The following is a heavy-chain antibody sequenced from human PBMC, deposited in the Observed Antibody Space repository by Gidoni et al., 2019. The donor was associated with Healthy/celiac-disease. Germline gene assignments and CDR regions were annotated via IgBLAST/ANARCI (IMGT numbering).Heavy chain of an antibody. CDR1: GVTFTSYS. CDR2: ISGSGGST. CDR3: AKPGIAAAGTRYYYYYYMDV. V-gene: IGHV3-23*01. J-gene: IGHJ6*03. D-gene: IGHD6-13*01. Sequence: EVQLLESGGDLVQPGGSLRLSCAASGVTFTSYSMSWVRQAPGKVLEWVLAISGSGGSTYYADSVKGRFTISRDNSKNTLYLQMNSLRAEYTAVYYCAKPGIAAAGTRYYYYYYMDVWGKGTTVTVSS.